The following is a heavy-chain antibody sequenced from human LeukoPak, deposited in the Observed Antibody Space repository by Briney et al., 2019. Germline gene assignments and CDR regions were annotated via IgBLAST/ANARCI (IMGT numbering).Heavy chain of an antibody. CDR3: ASPVLRFLERGHYGMDV. Sequence: SVKVSCKASGGTFSSYAISWVRQAPGQGLEWMGGIIPIFGTANYAQKFQGRVTITADESTSTAYMELSSLRSEDTAVYYCASPVLRFLERGHYGMDVWGQETTVTVSS. CDR2: IIPIFGTA. D-gene: IGHD3-3*01. J-gene: IGHJ6*02. V-gene: IGHV1-69*01. CDR1: GGTFSSYA.